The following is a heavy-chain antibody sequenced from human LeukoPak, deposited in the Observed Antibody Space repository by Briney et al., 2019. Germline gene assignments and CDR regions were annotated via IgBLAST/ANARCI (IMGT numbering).Heavy chain of an antibody. D-gene: IGHD2-2*01. Sequence: SETLSLTCTVSGGSISSYYWSWIRQPPGKGLEWIGYIYYSGSTNYNPPLKSRVTISVDTSKNQFSLKLSSVTAADTAVYYCARGGADIVVVPAAMGGSYFRSYYMDVWGKGTTVTISS. CDR1: GGSISSYY. CDR2: IYYSGST. J-gene: IGHJ6*03. V-gene: IGHV4-59*01. CDR3: ARGGADIVVVPAAMGGSYFRSYYMDV.